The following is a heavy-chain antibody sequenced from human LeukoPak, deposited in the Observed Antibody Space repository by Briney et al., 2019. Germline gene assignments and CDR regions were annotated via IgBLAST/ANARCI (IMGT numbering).Heavy chain of an antibody. CDR1: GGSFSNHY. Sequence: KPSETLSLTCAVYGGSFSNHYWSWIRQPPGKGLEWIGEINQSGSTNYNPSLKSRVTISIDTSKNQFSLKLTSVTAADTAVYFCARRRAGLRRDFWFDPWGQGTLVTVSS. CDR3: ARRRAGLRRDFWFDP. J-gene: IGHJ5*02. CDR2: INQSGST. D-gene: IGHD3-3*01. V-gene: IGHV4-34*01.